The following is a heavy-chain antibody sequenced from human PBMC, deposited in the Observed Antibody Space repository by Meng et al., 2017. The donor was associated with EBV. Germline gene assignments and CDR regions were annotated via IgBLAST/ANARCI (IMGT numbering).Heavy chain of an antibody. D-gene: IGHD3-10*01. J-gene: IGHJ4*02. V-gene: IGHV1-69*01. CDR1: GGPFRYDA. CDR2: FLPRLGAP. Sequence: VELVQYAAVVKNPGSSVKVSCKTSGGPFRYDAISWVRQAPGQGLEWLGGFLPRLGAPNYAQKFHGRVKITADESTSTHYMDLSSLRSEDTAIYYCASESGRGYTPDYWGQGTLVTVSS. CDR3: ASESGRGYTPDY.